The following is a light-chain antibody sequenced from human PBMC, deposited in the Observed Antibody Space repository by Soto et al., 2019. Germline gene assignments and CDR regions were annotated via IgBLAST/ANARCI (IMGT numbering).Light chain of an antibody. Sequence: QSALTQPASVSGSPGQSITISCTGTSSDVGGYDYVSWYQQHPGKAPKLMIYEVSNRPAGVSNRFSGSKSGNTASLTISGLQPEDEADYYCSAYTSGSILYVFGTGTKLTVL. CDR1: SSDVGGYDY. CDR3: SAYTSGSILYV. CDR2: EVS. V-gene: IGLV2-14*01. J-gene: IGLJ1*01.